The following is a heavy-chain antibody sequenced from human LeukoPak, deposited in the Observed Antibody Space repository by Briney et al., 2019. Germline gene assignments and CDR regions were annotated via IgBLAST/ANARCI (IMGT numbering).Heavy chain of an antibody. CDR3: ARASSNLPDY. CDR1: GFTFSSYS. V-gene: IGHV3-21*01. J-gene: IGHJ4*02. Sequence: GSLRLSCAASGFTFSSYSMNWVHQAPGKGLEWVSSISSSSSYKYYEDSVKGRFTISRDNAKNSLYLQMNSLRAEDTAVYYCARASSNLPDYWGQGTLVTVSS. D-gene: IGHD4-11*01. CDR2: ISSSSSYK.